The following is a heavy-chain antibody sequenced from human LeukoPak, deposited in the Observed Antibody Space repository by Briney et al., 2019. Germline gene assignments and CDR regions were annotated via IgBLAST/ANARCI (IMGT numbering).Heavy chain of an antibody. CDR2: ISYDGSNK. J-gene: IGHJ3*02. CDR3: AKGVSSSWSNDAFDI. Sequence: GSLRLSCVASGFTFSRHDMNWVRQAPGKGLEWVAVISYDGSNKYYADSVKGRFTTSRDNSKNTLYLQMNSLRTEDTAVYYCAKGVSSSWSNDAFDIWGQGTMVTVSS. V-gene: IGHV3-30*18. CDR1: GFTFSRHD. D-gene: IGHD6-13*01.